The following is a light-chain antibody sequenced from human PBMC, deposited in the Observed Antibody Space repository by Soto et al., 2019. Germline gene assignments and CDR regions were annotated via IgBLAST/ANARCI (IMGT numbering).Light chain of an antibody. Sequence: QSVLTQPPSASGTPGQRVSISCSGSSSNIGSSSVSWYRQLPGTAPKLLIHTNNRRPSGVPARFSGSKSGTSASLAISGLQSEDEADYYCAAWDDSLSGWVFGGGTKLTVL. CDR2: TNN. CDR3: AAWDDSLSGWV. J-gene: IGLJ3*02. CDR1: SSNIGSSS. V-gene: IGLV1-44*01.